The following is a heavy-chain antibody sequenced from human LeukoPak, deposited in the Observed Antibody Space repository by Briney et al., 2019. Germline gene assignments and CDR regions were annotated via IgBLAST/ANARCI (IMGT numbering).Heavy chain of an antibody. CDR2: ISSSSSYI. CDR1: GFTFSSYS. J-gene: IGHJ3*02. Sequence: PGGSLRLSCAASGFTFSSYSMTWVRQAPGKGLEWVSSISSSSSYIYYADSVKGRFTISRDNTKNSLNLQMDSLRAEDPAVYYCARGRYYDSSGYPFDAFDIWGQGTMVIVSS. D-gene: IGHD3-22*01. V-gene: IGHV3-21*01. CDR3: ARGRYYDSSGYPFDAFDI.